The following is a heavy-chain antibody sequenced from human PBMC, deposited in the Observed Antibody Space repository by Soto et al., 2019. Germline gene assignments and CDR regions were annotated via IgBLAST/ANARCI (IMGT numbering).Heavy chain of an antibody. V-gene: IGHV3-9*01. CDR1: GFTFEDHV. CDR2: ITWDGYSI. Sequence: GGSLRLGCVASGFTFEDHVMDGVRQVPGKGLEWVGHITWDGYSIGYGGSVRGRFTISRDNAKDTLYLQMNSLRPEDTALYYCARSWSGSTSGRVDVWGQGTTVTVSS. D-gene: IGHD3-3*01. J-gene: IGHJ6*02. CDR3: ARSWSGSTSGRVDV.